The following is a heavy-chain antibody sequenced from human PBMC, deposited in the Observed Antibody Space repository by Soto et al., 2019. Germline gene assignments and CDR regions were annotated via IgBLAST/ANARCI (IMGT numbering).Heavy chain of an antibody. V-gene: IGHV3-30*18. J-gene: IGHJ4*02. CDR2: ISYDGSNK. CDR1: GFTFSSYG. D-gene: IGHD2-2*01. Sequence: GGSLKLSCAASGFTFSSYGMHWVRQAPGKGLEWVAVISYDGSNKYYADSVKGRFTISRDNSKNTLYLQMNSLRAEDTAVYYCANTSRRWGYCSSTSCYACCPDFKGGGIDYWGQGTLVTVSS. CDR3: ANTSRRWGYCSSTSCYACCPDFKGGGIDY.